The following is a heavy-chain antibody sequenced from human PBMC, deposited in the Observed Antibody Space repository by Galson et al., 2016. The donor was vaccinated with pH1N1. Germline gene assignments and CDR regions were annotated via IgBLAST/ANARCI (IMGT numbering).Heavy chain of an antibody. D-gene: IGHD7-27*01. CDR2: ISIEGSSV. Sequence: SLRLSCAASGFTFSSFWMHWVRQVPGKGLVWVSRISIEGSSVSYADSVKGRFTISRDNARSTLYLEMNSLTAEDTALYYCARVRLILPGDPTGYFDLWGQGALVTVSS. CDR3: ARVRLILPGDPTGYFDL. J-gene: IGHJ4*02. CDR1: GFTFSSFW. V-gene: IGHV3-74*01.